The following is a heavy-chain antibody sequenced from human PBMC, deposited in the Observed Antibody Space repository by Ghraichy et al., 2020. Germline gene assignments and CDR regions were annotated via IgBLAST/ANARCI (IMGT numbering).Heavy chain of an antibody. CDR3: ARDWSYAPDY. V-gene: IGHV3-23*01. Sequence: GGSLRLSCTASGFAFNNNALTWVRQAPGKGLEWVSSISGSGDNTYYTDSVKGRFTISRDNFSDKLFLQMNSLRVEDTAVYYCARDWSYAPDYWGQGTLVTVSS. J-gene: IGHJ4*02. D-gene: IGHD2-2*01. CDR2: ISGSGDNT. CDR1: GFAFNNNA.